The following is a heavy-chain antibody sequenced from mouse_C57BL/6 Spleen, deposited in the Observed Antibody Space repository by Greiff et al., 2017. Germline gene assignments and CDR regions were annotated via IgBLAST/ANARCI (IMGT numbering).Heavy chain of an antibody. J-gene: IGHJ2*01. D-gene: IGHD2-3*01. CDR2: IDPSDSET. V-gene: IGHV1-52*01. CDR3: ASDGYYGFDY. Sequence: VQLQQPGAELVRPGSSVKLSCKASGYTFTSYWMHWVKQRPIQGLEWIGNIDPSDSETHYNQKFKDKATLTVDKSYSTAYMQLSILTSEDAAVYYCASDGYYGFDYWGQGTTLSVSS. CDR1: GYTFTSYW.